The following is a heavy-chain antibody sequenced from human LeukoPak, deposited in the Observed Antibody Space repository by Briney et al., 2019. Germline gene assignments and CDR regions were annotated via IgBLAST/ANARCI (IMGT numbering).Heavy chain of an antibody. CDR3: AKSTLLLWFGEPVYYFDY. J-gene: IGHJ4*02. Sequence: PGGSLRLSCAASGFTFSSYPMNWVRQAPGKGLEWVSSISTSNTYIYYADSVKGRFTISRDNSKNTLYLQMNSLRAEDTAVYYCAKSTLLLWFGEPVYYFDYWGQGTLVTVSS. V-gene: IGHV3-21*04. CDR1: GFTFSSYP. CDR2: ISTSNTYI. D-gene: IGHD3-10*01.